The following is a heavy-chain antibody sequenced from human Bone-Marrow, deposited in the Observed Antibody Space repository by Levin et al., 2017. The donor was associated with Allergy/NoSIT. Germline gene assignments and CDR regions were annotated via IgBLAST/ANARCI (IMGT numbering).Heavy chain of an antibody. J-gene: IGHJ4*02. CDR1: GFAVSSNY. D-gene: IGHD2-8*01. Sequence: QPGGSLRLSCAASGFAVSSNYMSWVRQAPGKGLEWVSVINGGDTTYYADSVKGRFTISRDNPNNALYLQMNSLRAEDTAIYYCARTQDYHELVYYFDYWGQGTLVTVSS. CDR3: ARTQDYHELVYYFDY. V-gene: IGHV3-53*01. CDR2: INGGDTT.